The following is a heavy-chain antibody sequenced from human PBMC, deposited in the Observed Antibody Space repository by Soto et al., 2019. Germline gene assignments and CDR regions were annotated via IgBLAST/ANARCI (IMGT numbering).Heavy chain of an antibody. CDR1: GFSFGSYA. CDR2: ISGSDGKT. Sequence: GGSLRLSCAASGFSFGSYALSWVRQAPGKGLEWVSTISGSDGKTFYADSVKGRFSISRDTSQNTLYLQMNSLRADDTAIYYCARWSYLDYWG. CDR3: ARWSYLDY. V-gene: IGHV3-23*01. D-gene: IGHD3-3*01. J-gene: IGHJ4*01.